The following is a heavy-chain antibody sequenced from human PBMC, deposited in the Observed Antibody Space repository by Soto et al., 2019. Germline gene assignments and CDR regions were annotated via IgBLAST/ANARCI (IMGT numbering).Heavy chain of an antibody. CDR3: ARSIVVVTALDY. J-gene: IGHJ4*02. D-gene: IGHD2-21*02. CDR1: GYTFTSYA. V-gene: IGHV1-3*05. Sequence: QVQLVQSGAEEKKPGASVKVSCKASGYTFTSYAMHWVRQAPGQRLGWMGWINAGNGNTKYSQKFRGRVTITRDTSASTAYMELSSLRSEDTAVYYCARSIVVVTALDYWGQGTLVTVSS. CDR2: INAGNGNT.